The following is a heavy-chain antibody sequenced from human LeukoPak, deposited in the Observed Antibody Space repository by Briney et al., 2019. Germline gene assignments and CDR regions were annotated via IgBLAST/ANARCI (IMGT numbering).Heavy chain of an antibody. D-gene: IGHD3-22*01. J-gene: IGHJ4*02. CDR1: GFIFSNYG. V-gene: IGHV3-49*04. CDR2: IRSKAYAWTT. CDR3: TRERFYYDSSGTDY. Sequence: AGGPLRLSCAASGFIFSNYGMHGVRQAPGKGQEWVRFIRSKAYAWTTESAASVKGRFTNSRDDSKSIGYLQMNSPKTEDTAVYYCTRERFYYDSSGTDYWGQGTLVTVSS.